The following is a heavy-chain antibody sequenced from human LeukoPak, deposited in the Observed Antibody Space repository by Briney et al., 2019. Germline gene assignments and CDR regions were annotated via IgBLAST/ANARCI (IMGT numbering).Heavy chain of an antibody. CDR1: GFTFTSSA. Sequence: GASVKVSCKASGFTFTSSAVQWVRQARGQRLEWIGWIVVGSGNTNYAQKFQERVTITRDMSTSTAYMELSSLRSEDTAVYYCAAERASNYYYYYMDVWGKXTTVTVSS. D-gene: IGHD4-11*01. CDR3: AAERASNYYYYYMDV. J-gene: IGHJ6*03. V-gene: IGHV1-58*01. CDR2: IVVGSGNT.